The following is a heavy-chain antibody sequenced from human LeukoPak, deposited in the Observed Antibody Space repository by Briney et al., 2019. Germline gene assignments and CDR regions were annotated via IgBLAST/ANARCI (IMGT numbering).Heavy chain of an antibody. J-gene: IGHJ4*02. CDR3: ARYRIQLVAGYFDY. CDR2: ISSSGSTI. CDR1: GFTFSTYE. V-gene: IGHV3-48*03. Sequence: GGSLRLSCAASGFTFSTYEMHWVRQAPGKGLEWVSYISSSGSTIYYADSVKGRFTISRDNAKNSLYLQINSLRAEDTAVYYCARYRIQLVAGYFDYWGQGTLVTASS. D-gene: IGHD6-6*01.